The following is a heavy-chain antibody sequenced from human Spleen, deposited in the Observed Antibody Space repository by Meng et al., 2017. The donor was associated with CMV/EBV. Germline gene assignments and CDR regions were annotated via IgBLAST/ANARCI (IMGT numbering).Heavy chain of an antibody. D-gene: IGHD3-10*01. CDR1: GFTFSDYY. CDR3: ARDRWLNYYGSGNPDY. J-gene: IGHJ4*02. CDR2: ISSSGSTI. Sequence: GFTFSDYYMSWIRQAPGKGLEWVSYISSSGSTIYYADSVKGRFTISRDNAKNSLYLQMNSLRAEGTAVYYCARDRWLNYYGSGNPDYWGQGTLVTVSS. V-gene: IGHV3-11*04.